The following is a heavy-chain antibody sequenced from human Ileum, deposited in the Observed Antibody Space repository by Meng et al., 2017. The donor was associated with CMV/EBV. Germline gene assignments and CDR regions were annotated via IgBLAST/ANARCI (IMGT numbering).Heavy chain of an antibody. V-gene: IGHV3-74*01. CDR2: IKTDGSSP. CDR1: GFTFSNYW. CDR3: LRGGAGNSYGQFDY. J-gene: IGHJ4*02. Sequence: GESLKISCAASGFTFSNYWMHWVRQGPGKGLVWVSRIKTDGSSPSYADSVKGQFTISRDNAKNTLYLQMDSLRAEDTAVYYCLRGGAGNSYGQFDYWGQGTEVTVSS. D-gene: IGHD5-18*01.